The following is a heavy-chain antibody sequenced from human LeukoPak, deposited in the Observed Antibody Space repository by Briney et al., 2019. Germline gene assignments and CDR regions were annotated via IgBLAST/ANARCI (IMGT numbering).Heavy chain of an antibody. D-gene: IGHD3-22*01. CDR2: ISWNSGSI. J-gene: IGHJ4*02. Sequence: GGSLRLSCAASGFTFDDYAMHWVRQAPGKGLEWVSGISWNSGSIGYADSVKGRFTISRDNAKNSLYPQMNSLRAEDTALYYCAKDMGAGYYYDSSGYLFDYWGQGTLVTVSS. CDR1: GFTFDDYA. V-gene: IGHV3-9*01. CDR3: AKDMGAGYYYDSSGYLFDY.